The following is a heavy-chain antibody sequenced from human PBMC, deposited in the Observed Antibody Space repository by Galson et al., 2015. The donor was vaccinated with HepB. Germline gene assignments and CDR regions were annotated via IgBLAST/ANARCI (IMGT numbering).Heavy chain of an antibody. CDR2: ISSSSAYT. CDR1: GFIFSRYS. D-gene: IGHD3-10*01. CDR3: AREVRGQMVTVGSFDA. J-gene: IGHJ4*02. Sequence: SLRLSCAASGFIFSRYSMNWVRQAPGKGLEWVSSISSSSAYTYYADPVKGRFTISRDNTKNTLYLQVNSLRAADTAVYYCAREVRGQMVTVGSFDAWGQGTRVTVSS. V-gene: IGHV3-21*01.